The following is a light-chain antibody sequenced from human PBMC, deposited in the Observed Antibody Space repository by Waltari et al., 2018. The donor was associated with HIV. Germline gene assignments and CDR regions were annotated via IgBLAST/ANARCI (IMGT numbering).Light chain of an antibody. CDR3: ATWDDSLNGPWV. J-gene: IGLJ3*02. Sequence: QSVLTQPPSASGTPGQRVTISCSGSTSNIGSNPVNWYQQFPGMAPILLIYSNYPGPSGVPDRGSGSKSCTSASLAISGLQSEDEADYYCATWDDSLNGPWVFGGGTKLTVL. CDR2: SNY. CDR1: TSNIGSNP. V-gene: IGLV1-44*01.